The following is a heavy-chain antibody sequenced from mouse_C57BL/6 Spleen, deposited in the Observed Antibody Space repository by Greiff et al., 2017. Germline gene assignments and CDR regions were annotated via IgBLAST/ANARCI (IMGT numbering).Heavy chain of an antibody. J-gene: IGHJ1*03. D-gene: IGHD1-1*01. Sequence: EVKVVESEGGLVQPGSSMKLSCTASGFTFSDYYMAWVRQVPEKGLEWVANINYDGSSTYYLDSLKSRFIISRDNAKNILYLQMSSLKSEDTATYYCARYYGSSYDWYFDVWGTGTTVTVSS. CDR3: ARYYGSSYDWYFDV. CDR1: GFTFSDYY. V-gene: IGHV5-16*01. CDR2: INYDGSST.